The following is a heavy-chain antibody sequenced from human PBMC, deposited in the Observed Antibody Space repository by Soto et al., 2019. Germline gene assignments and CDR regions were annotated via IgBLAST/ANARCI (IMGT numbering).Heavy chain of an antibody. Sequence: SGPTLVNPTQTLTLTCTFSGFSLSTSGVGVAWVRQPPGQALEWLAFIFWNDEKHYRPSLKSRVTIIKDTSKNQVVLTMTNVDPMDTGTYYCARRDGYNSYLLEDSGQGSLVTVSS. CDR1: GFSLSTSGVG. CDR2: IFWNDEK. V-gene: IGHV2-5*01. D-gene: IGHD1-1*01. CDR3: ARRDGYNSYLLED. J-gene: IGHJ4*02.